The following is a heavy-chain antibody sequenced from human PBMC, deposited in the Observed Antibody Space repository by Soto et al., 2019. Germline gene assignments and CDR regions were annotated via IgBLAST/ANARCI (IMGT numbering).Heavy chain of an antibody. CDR1: GFTFSSYW. CDR2: INTDGDIR. Sequence: QSWESLGLSCAASGFTFSSYWVHWVRQAPGKGLVWVSEINTDGDIRNYADSVKGRFTISRDNAKNTLYLQMNSLRIEDTAVYYCASLSAPRDYWGQGTLVTVSS. V-gene: IGHV3-74*01. CDR3: ASLSAPRDY. J-gene: IGHJ4*02.